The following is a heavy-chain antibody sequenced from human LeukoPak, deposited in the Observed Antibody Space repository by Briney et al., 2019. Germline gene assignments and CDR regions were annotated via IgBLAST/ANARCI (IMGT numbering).Heavy chain of an antibody. CDR3: AKAPIGSGGSCYKTFAY. D-gene: IGHD2-15*01. V-gene: IGHV1-2*02. Sequence: ASVKVSCKASRYTFTGYYMHWVRQAPGQGLEWMGWINPNSGGTNYAQKFQGRVTRTRDTSISTAYMELSRLRSDDTGVYYCAKAPIGSGGSCYKTFAYWAQGTLVTFS. CDR2: INPNSGGT. J-gene: IGHJ4*02. CDR1: RYTFTGYY.